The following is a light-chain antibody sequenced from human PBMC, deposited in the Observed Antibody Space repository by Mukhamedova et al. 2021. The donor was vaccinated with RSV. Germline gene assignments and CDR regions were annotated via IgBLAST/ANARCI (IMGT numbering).Light chain of an antibody. V-gene: IGKV1-5*03. CDR2: RAS. Sequence: WYQRRVHGKAPKLLISRASSLESGVPSRFSGSGSGTEFTLTISTLRLDDLATYHCQQHIAGWTFGQGTKGQIK. CDR3: QQHIAGWT. J-gene: IGKJ1*01.